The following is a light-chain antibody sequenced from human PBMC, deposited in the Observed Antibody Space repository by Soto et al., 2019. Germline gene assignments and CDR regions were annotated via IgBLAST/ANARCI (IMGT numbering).Light chain of an antibody. J-gene: IGLJ1*01. Sequence: QSALTQPPSVSGSPGQSVTISCTGTSSDVGKYDRVSWYQQPPGTAPKLIIYEVTNRPSGVPARFSGSKSGNTASLPISGLQAEDGADYYCSSYTSPSRYVFGAGTKVTAL. CDR2: EVT. CDR1: SSDVGKYDR. CDR3: SSYTSPSRYV. V-gene: IGLV2-18*02.